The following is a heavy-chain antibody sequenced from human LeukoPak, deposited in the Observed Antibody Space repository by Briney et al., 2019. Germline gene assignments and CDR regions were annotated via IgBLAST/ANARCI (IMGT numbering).Heavy chain of an antibody. CDR2: IYTSGST. V-gene: IGHV4-4*07. CDR1: GGSISSYY. CDR3: XXXXXXXDSSGYDGYFDY. D-gene: IGHD3-22*01. Sequence: RASETLSLTCTVSGGSISSYYWSWIRQPAGKGLEWIGRIYTSGSTNYNPSLKSRVTMSVDTSKNQFSLKLSSVTAADTAVYYFXXXXXXXDSSGYDGYFDYWGQGTLVTVSS. J-gene: IGHJ4*02.